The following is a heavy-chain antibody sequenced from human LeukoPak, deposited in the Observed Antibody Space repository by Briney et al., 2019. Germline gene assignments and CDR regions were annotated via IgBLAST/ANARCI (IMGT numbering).Heavy chain of an antibody. Sequence: GGTLRLFCAASGFTFSSYGMSWVRQAPGKGLEWVSAISGSGGSTYYADSVKGRFTISRDNSKNTLYLQMNSLRAEDTAVYYCAKVGVGDGYVYYFDYWGQGTLVTVSS. CDR3: AKVGVGDGYVYYFDY. CDR2: ISGSGGST. D-gene: IGHD5-24*01. V-gene: IGHV3-23*01. J-gene: IGHJ4*02. CDR1: GFTFSSYG.